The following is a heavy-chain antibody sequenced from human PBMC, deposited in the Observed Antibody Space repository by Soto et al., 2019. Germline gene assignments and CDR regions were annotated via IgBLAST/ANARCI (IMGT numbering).Heavy chain of an antibody. CDR2: IYPGDSDT. V-gene: IGHV5-51*01. D-gene: IGHD3-10*01. Sequence: PGESLKISCKGSGYSFTSYWIGWVRQMPGKGLEWTGIIYPGDSDTRYSPSFQGQVTISADRSISTAYLQWSSLKASDTAMYYCARSHYGSGSYYDYYYGMDVWGQGTTVTVSS. CDR1: GYSFTSYW. CDR3: ARSHYGSGSYYDYYYGMDV. J-gene: IGHJ6*02.